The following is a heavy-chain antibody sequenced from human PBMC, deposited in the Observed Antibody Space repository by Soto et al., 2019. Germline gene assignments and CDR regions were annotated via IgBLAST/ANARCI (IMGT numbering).Heavy chain of an antibody. V-gene: IGHV3-23*01. CDR1: GFTFSSYA. D-gene: IGHD6-19*01. CDR2: ISGSGGST. J-gene: IGHJ4*02. Sequence: EVQLLESGGGLVQPGGSLRLSCAASGFTFSSYAMSWVRQAPGKGLEWVSAISGSGGSTYYADSVKGRFTISRDNSKNTLYLQMKMLRAEDTAVDYCSKDFGSGIDPHWGQGTLVTVSS. CDR3: SKDFGSGIDPH.